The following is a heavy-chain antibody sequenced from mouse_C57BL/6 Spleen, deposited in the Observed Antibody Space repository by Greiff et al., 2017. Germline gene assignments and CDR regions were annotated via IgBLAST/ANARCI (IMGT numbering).Heavy chain of an antibody. CDR2: IYPGDGDT. CDR1: GYAFSSSW. Sequence: QVQLQQSGPELVKPGASVKISCKASGYAFSSSWMTWVTQRPGKGLEWIGRIYPGDGDTNYNGKFKGKATLTADKSSSTAYMQLSSLTSEDSAVYYCYDYDRTDYWGQGTSVTVSS. D-gene: IGHD2-4*01. J-gene: IGHJ4*01. CDR3: YDYDRTDY. V-gene: IGHV1-82*01.